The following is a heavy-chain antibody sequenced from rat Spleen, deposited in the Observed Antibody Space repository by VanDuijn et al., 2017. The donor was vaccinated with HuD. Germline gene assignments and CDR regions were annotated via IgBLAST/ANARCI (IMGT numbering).Heavy chain of an antibody. CDR1: GFTFSDFY. J-gene: IGHJ2*01. V-gene: IGHV5S23*01. CDR2: ISSGGDSI. Sequence: EVQLVESGGGLVQSGRSLKLSCAASGFTFSDFYMAWVRQAPTKGLEWVASISSGGDSIYYRDSVKGRFTISRDNAKSTTYLHMNSLRSEDTATYYCSPLPGSNLDYWGQGVMVTVSS. D-gene: IGHD1-4*01. CDR3: SPLPGSNLDY.